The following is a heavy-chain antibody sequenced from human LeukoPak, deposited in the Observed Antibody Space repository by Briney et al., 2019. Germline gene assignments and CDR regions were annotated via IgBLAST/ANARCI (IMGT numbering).Heavy chain of an antibody. D-gene: IGHD5-24*01. CDR3: ARERDGRFFDY. CDR1: GLTFRSYW. CDR2: INQDGSEK. V-gene: IGHV3-7*01. Sequence: PGGSLRLSCAVSGLTFRSYWMSWVCQAPGKGLEWVANINQDGSEKYFLDSVRGRFTISRDNAKNSLALQMNTLRAEDTAVYYCARERDGRFFDYWGQGTLVTVSS. J-gene: IGHJ4*02.